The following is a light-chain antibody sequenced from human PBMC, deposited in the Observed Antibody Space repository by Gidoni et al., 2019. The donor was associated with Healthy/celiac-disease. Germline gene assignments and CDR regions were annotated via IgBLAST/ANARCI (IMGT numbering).Light chain of an antibody. Sequence: DIQMTQSPSSLSASVGDRVTITCRASQSISSYLNWYQQKPGKAPKLLIYAASSLQSGVPSRFSGSASGTDSTLTISILQPDDSATYYCQQSYSTTWTFXQXTKVEIK. CDR3: QQSYSTTWT. CDR1: QSISSY. V-gene: IGKV1-39*01. CDR2: AAS. J-gene: IGKJ1*01.